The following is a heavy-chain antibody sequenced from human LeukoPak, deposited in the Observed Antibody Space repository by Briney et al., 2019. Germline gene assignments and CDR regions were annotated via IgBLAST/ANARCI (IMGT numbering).Heavy chain of an antibody. D-gene: IGHD3-22*01. CDR3: ARRTGSYFDTTGYPDF. Sequence: PGGSLRLSCAASGLTFSSYWMSWVRQAPGTGLEWVANIRQDGSEKYYVDSVKGRFTISRDNPKNLLYLQMNSLRAEDTAVYYCARRTGSYFDTTGYPDFWGQGTLVTVSS. V-gene: IGHV3-7*01. CDR2: IRQDGSEK. CDR1: GLTFSSYW. J-gene: IGHJ4*02.